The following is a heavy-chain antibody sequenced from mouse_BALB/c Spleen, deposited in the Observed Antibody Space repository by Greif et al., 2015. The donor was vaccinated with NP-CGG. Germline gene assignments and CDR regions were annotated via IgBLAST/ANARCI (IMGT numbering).Heavy chain of an antibody. D-gene: IGHD2-1*01. V-gene: IGHV14-4*02. J-gene: IGHJ2*01. CDR3: NAYYGNHYFDY. CDR1: GFNIKDYY. CDR2: IDPENGDT. Sequence: EVQLQQSGAELVRSGASVKLSCTASGFNIKDYYMHWVKQRPEQGLEWIGWIDPENGDTEYAPKFQGKATMTADTSSNTAYLQLSSLTSEDTAVYYCNAYYGNHYFDYWGQGTTLTVSS.